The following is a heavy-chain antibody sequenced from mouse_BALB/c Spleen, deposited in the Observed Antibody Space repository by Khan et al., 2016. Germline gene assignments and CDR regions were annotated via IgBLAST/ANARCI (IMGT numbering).Heavy chain of an antibody. D-gene: IGHD2-4*01. CDR2: IDPANDNT. CDR3: ARGIYDYGFAY. J-gene: IGHJ3*01. V-gene: IGHV14-3*02. Sequence: VQLKQSGAELVKPGASVKLSCIASGFNIKDTYIHWVKQRPEQGLEWIGRIDPANDNTKYDPRFQGKATITADTSSNTAYLQLSSLTSEDTAVYFCARGIYDYGFAYWGQGTLVSVSA. CDR1: GFNIKDTY.